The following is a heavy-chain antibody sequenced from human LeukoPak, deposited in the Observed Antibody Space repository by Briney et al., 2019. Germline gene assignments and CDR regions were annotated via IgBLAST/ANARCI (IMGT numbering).Heavy chain of an antibody. CDR2: ISSSSSYI. Sequence: GGSLRLSCAASGFTFSSYSMNWVRQAPGKGLECVSSISSSSSYIYYADSVKGRFTISRDNAKNSLYLQMNSLRAEDTAVYYCASRGAYSSSWYYFDYWGQGTLVTVSS. CDR3: ASRGAYSSSWYYFDY. CDR1: GFTFSSYS. V-gene: IGHV3-21*01. D-gene: IGHD6-13*01. J-gene: IGHJ4*02.